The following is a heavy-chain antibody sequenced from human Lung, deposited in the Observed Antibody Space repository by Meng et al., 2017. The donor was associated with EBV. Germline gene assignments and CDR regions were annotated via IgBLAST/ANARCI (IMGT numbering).Heavy chain of an antibody. Sequence: QVHVPQWGAGLLKPSETLSLTCAVYGGSFSGYHWSWIRQPPGKGLEWIGEINYSGITNYNPSLKSRVTISVDTSKNQFSLSLNSVTAADTAVYYCARGGTSSAPFDYWGQETLVTVSS. CDR3: ARGGTSSAPFDY. CDR2: INYSGIT. V-gene: IGHV4-34*01. CDR1: GGSFSGYH. D-gene: IGHD2-2*01. J-gene: IGHJ4*02.